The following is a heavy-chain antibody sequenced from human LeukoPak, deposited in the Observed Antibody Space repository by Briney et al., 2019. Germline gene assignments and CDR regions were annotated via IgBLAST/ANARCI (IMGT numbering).Heavy chain of an antibody. V-gene: IGHV3-23*01. CDR2: ISGSGGST. D-gene: IGHD6-19*01. Sequence: GGSLRLSCAASGFTFSSYGMSWVRQAPGKGLEWVSAISGSGGSTYYADSVKGRFTISRDNVKNLLYLQMNSLRAEDTAVYYCARVQRGIAVALDYWGRGTLATVSS. J-gene: IGHJ4*02. CDR3: ARVQRGIAVALDY. CDR1: GFTFSSYG.